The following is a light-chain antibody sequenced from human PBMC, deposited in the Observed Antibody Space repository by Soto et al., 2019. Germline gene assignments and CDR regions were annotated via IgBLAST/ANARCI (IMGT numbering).Light chain of an antibody. J-gene: IGKJ4*01. Sequence: EIVLTQSPATLSLSSGERVTLSCRASQSVSSDYLAWYQQKPGETPKVLLYRASSRATGIPDRFSGSGSGTDFTLTISRLEPEDFAVYYCQQYGSSPLTFSGGTKVDI. CDR3: QQYGSSPLT. V-gene: IGKV3-20*01. CDR1: QSVSSDY. CDR2: RAS.